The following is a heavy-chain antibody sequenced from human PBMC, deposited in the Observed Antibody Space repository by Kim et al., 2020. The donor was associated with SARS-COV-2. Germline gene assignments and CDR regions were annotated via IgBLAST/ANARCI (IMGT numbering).Heavy chain of an antibody. V-gene: IGHV1-8*01. Sequence: FQGRVTMTRNTSRSTAYMELSSLRSEDTAVYYCARADRGIVGATVYYVDYWGQGTLVTVSS. D-gene: IGHD1-26*01. CDR3: ARADRGIVGATVYYVDY. J-gene: IGHJ4*02.